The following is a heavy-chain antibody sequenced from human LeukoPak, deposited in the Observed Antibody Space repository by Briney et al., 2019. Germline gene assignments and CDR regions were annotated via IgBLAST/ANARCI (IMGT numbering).Heavy chain of an antibody. V-gene: IGHV3-43*02. CDR3: AKAPGGYDFWSGYYYY. J-gene: IGHJ4*02. D-gene: IGHD3-3*01. Sequence: PGGSLRLSCAASGFTFDDYAMHWVRQAPGKGLEWISLISGDGGSTYYADSVKGRFTISRDNSKNSLYLQMNSLRTEDTALYYCAKAPGGYDFWSGYYYYWGQGTLVTVSS. CDR2: ISGDGGST. CDR1: GFTFDDYA.